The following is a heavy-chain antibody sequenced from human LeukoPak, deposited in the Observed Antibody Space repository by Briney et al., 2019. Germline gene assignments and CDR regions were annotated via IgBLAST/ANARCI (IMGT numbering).Heavy chain of an antibody. Sequence: ASVKVSCKASGYTFTGYYMHWVRQAPGQGLEWMGWINPNSGGTNYAQKFQGRVTMTRDTSISTAYMELSRLRSDDTAVYYCARASIIVGGGRRKNWFDPWGLGTLVTVSS. D-gene: IGHD1-26*01. V-gene: IGHV1-2*02. CDR3: ARASIIVGGGRRKNWFDP. CDR1: GYTFTGYY. J-gene: IGHJ5*02. CDR2: INPNSGGT.